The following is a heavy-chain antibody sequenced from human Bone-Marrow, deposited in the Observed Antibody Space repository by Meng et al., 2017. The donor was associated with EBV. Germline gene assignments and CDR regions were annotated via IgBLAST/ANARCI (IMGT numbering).Heavy chain of an antibody. J-gene: IGHJ4*02. V-gene: IGHV4-39*07. CDR1: GASISTSNFY. CDR3: ARGGDTAMMTPFLLD. CDR2: IYFSGST. D-gene: IGHD5-18*01. Sequence: QLLLQEAGPGLVKPSETLSLTCTVSGASISTSNFYWGWIRQPTEKGLEWIGSIYFSGSTYYNPSLKCRITISVDTSKNQFSLKLSSVTAPDTAVYYCARGGDTAMMTPFLLDWGQGTLVTVSS.